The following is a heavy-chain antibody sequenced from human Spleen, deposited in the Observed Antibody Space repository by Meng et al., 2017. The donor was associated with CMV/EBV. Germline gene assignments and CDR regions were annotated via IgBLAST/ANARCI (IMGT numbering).Heavy chain of an antibody. CDR3: ARRAGLAYKYYFDY. Sequence: VDGGSFSGYYWNWIRQPPGKGLEWIGEINHSGVTNYNPSLTRRVTVSIDTSKNQFSLGLTSVTAADTAVYYCARRAGLAYKYYFDYWGQGTLVTVSS. J-gene: IGHJ4*02. CDR1: GGSFSGYY. CDR2: INHSGVT. D-gene: IGHD2-21*01. V-gene: IGHV4-34*01.